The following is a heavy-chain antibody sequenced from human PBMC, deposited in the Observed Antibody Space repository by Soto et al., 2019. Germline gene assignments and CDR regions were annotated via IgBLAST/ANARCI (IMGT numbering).Heavy chain of an antibody. CDR2: IYYSGST. CDR3: ARHGLNEWFGDEGAFDI. Sequence: SETLSLTCTVSGGSISSYYWSWIRQPPGKGLEWIGYIYYSGSTNYNPSLKSRVTISVDTSKNQFSLKLSSVTAADTAVYYCARHGLNEWFGDEGAFDIWGQGTMVT. V-gene: IGHV4-59*08. CDR1: GGSISSYY. D-gene: IGHD3-10*01. J-gene: IGHJ3*02.